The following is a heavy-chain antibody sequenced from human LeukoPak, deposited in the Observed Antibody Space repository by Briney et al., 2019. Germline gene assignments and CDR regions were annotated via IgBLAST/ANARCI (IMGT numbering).Heavy chain of an antibody. CDR3: ARSLWFGELYN. J-gene: IGHJ4*02. D-gene: IGHD3-10*01. V-gene: IGHV4-34*01. CDR2: MNHSGST. CDR1: GGPFTANY. Sequence: PSETLSLTCAVYGGPFTANYWSWIRQPPGKGLEWIGEMNHSGSTNYKPSLKSRVTISVDTSKKQLSLQLTSVSAADTAVYYCARSLWFGELYNWGQGTLVTVSS.